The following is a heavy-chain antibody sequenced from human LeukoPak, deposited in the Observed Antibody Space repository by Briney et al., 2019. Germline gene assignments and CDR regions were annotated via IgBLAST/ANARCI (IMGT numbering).Heavy chain of an antibody. V-gene: IGHV1-2*02. CDR2: INPNSGGT. Sequence: GASVKVSSKASGYMFTSYGISWVRQAPGQGLEWMGWINPNSGGTNYAQKFQGRVTMTRETSISTAYMELSRLRSDDTAVYYCARDGPGGSYYMDVWGKGTTVTISS. CDR3: ARDGPGGSYYMDV. CDR1: GYMFTSYG. D-gene: IGHD2-15*01. J-gene: IGHJ6*03.